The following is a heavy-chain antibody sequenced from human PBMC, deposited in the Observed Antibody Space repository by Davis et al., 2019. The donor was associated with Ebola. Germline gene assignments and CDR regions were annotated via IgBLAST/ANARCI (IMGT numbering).Heavy chain of an antibody. CDR2: IIPILGIA. CDR3: ARERPDILTGYGPFDY. Sequence: SVKVSCKASGGTFSSYAISWVRQAPGQGLEWMGRIIPILGIANYAQKFQGRVTITADKSTSTAYMELSSLRSEDTAVYYCARERPDILTGYGPFDYWGQGTLVTVSS. CDR1: GGTFSSYA. D-gene: IGHD3-9*01. J-gene: IGHJ4*02. V-gene: IGHV1-69*04.